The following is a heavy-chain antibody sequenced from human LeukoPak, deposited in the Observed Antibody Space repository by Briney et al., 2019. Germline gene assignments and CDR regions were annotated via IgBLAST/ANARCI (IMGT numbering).Heavy chain of an antibody. J-gene: IGHJ4*02. CDR1: GFTFSSYA. V-gene: IGHV3-23*01. CDR3: AKGGVITFGGVIVY. CDR2: ISGSGGST. D-gene: IGHD3-16*02. Sequence: PGGSLRLSCAASGFTFSSYAMSWVRQAPGKGLEWVSAISGSGGSTYYADSVKGRFTISRGNSKNTLYLQMNSLRAEDTAVYYCAKGGVITFGGVIVYWGQGTLVTVSS.